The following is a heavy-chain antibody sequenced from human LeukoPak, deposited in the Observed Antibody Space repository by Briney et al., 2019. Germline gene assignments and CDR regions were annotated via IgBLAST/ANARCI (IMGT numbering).Heavy chain of an antibody. Sequence: PSETLSLTCTVSGGSISSYYWSWIRQPPGKGLEWIGYIYYGGSTNYNPSLKSRVTISVDTSKNQFSLKLSSVTAADTAVYYCAREDIVATLFDYWGQGTLVTVSS. V-gene: IGHV4-59*01. CDR1: GGSISSYY. D-gene: IGHD5-12*01. J-gene: IGHJ4*02. CDR2: IYYGGST. CDR3: AREDIVATLFDY.